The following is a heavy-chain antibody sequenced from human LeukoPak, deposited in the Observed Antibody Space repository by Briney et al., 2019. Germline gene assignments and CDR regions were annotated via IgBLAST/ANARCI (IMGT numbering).Heavy chain of an antibody. Sequence: ASVKVSCKASGYTFTSYGISWVRQAPGQGLEWMGWISAYNGNTNYAQKLQGRVTMTTDTSTSTAYMELRSLKSDDTAVYYCARVRWFGEPTYYYYYGMDVWGQGTTVTVSS. J-gene: IGHJ6*02. D-gene: IGHD3-10*01. CDR2: ISAYNGNT. CDR1: GYTFTSYG. CDR3: ARVRWFGEPTYYYYYGMDV. V-gene: IGHV1-18*01.